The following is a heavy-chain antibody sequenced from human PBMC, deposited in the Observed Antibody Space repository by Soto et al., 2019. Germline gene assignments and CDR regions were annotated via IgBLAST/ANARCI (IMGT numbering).Heavy chain of an antibody. V-gene: IGHV4-34*01. CDR3: ARIPAYYDILTGYIDYYYMDV. J-gene: IGHJ6*03. D-gene: IGHD3-9*01. CDR2: INHSGST. Sequence: SETLSLTCAVYGGSFSGYYWSWIRQPPGKGLEWIGEINHSGSTNYNPSLKSRVTISVDTSKNQFSLKLSSVTAADTAVYYCARIPAYYDILTGYIDYYYMDVWGKGTTVTVSS. CDR1: GGSFSGYY.